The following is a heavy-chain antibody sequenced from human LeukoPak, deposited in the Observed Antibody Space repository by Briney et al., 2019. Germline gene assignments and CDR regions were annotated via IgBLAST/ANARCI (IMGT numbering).Heavy chain of an antibody. J-gene: IGHJ4*02. D-gene: IGHD1-26*01. V-gene: IGHV3-7*01. CDR1: GFTFSTFS. CDR3: ARGRGTYYIY. CDR2: IKEDGSEK. Sequence: GGSLRLSCAAAGFTFSTFSMSWVRQAPGKGLEWVGNIKEDGSEKNYVHSVKGRFTISRDNAKNSLYLQMNSLRAEDTAIYYCARGRGTYYIYWGQGALVTVSS.